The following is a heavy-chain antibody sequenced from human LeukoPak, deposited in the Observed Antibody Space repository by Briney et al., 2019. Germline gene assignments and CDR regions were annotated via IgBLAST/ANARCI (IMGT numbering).Heavy chain of an antibody. CDR2: IYHSGST. D-gene: IGHD6-13*01. CDR3: ARVNQYSSSRLHLDY. J-gene: IGHJ4*02. V-gene: IGHV4-4*02. Sequence: SETLSLTCAVSGGSISSSNWWSWVRQPPGKGLEWIGEIYHSGSTNYNPSLKSRVTISVDKSKNQFSLKLSSVTAADTAVYYCARVNQYSSSRLHLDYWGQGTLVTVSS. CDR1: GGSISSSNW.